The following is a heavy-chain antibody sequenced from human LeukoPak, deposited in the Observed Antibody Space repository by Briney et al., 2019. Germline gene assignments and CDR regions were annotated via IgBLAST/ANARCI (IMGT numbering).Heavy chain of an antibody. V-gene: IGHV3-23*01. D-gene: IGHD5-24*01. J-gene: IGHJ4*02. CDR3: AKDRGY. CDR2: ISASGGSA. CDR1: GFTFSTYG. Sequence: PGGSLRLSCAASGFTFSTYGMTWVRQAPGKGLEWVPGISASGGSANYADSVKGRFTISRDNSKNTLYLQMNSLRAEDTAVYYCAKDRGYWGQGTLVTVSS.